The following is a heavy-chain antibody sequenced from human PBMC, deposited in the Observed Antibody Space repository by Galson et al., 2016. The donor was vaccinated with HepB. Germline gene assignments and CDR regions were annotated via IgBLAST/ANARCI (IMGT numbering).Heavy chain of an antibody. CDR2: IYWNDDK. J-gene: IGHJ5*02. D-gene: IGHD3-9*01. CDR1: GFSLSTSGVG. Sequence: PALVKPTQTLTLTCTFSGFSLSTSGVGVGWIRQSPGKALEWLALIYWNDDKRYSPSLKSRLTITKDTSKNLVVLTMTNMDPVDTATYFCSHRRNEILTGYYSPGGFDPWGPATLVTVSS. V-gene: IGHV2-5*01. CDR3: SHRRNEILTGYYSPGGFDP.